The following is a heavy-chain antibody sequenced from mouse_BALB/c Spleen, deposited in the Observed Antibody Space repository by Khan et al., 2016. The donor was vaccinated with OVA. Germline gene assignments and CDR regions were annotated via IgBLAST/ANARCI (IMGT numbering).Heavy chain of an antibody. CDR1: GYTFTSYT. V-gene: IGHV1-4*01. Sequence: QVQLQQSGAELVRPGASVKMSCKASGYTFTSYTIHWVKQRPGQGLEWIGDINPSNGYTNYNQKFKDKATLTIDKSSTTAYMQLSSLTSEDSAVDNGVRDGANQRDDGWFAYWGQGTLVTVSA. D-gene: IGHD2-14*01. J-gene: IGHJ3*01. CDR3: VRDGANQRDDGWFAY. CDR2: INPSNGYT.